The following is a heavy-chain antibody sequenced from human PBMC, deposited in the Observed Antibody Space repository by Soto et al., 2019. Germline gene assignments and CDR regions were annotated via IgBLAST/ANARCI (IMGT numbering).Heavy chain of an antibody. CDR2: IVVGSGNT. J-gene: IGHJ5*02. D-gene: IGHD3-3*01. CDR1: GFTFTSSA. Sequence: GASVKVSCKASGFTFTSSAVQWVRQARGQRLEWIGWIVVGSGNTNYAQKFQERVTITRDMSTSTAYMELSSLRSEDTAVYYCAAGRRFLEWLGIRTGWFDPWGQGTLVTVSS. CDR3: AAGRRFLEWLGIRTGWFDP. V-gene: IGHV1-58*01.